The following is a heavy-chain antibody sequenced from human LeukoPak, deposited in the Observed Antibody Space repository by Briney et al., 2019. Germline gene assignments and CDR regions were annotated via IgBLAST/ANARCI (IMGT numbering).Heavy chain of an antibody. CDR2: ISAYNGNT. V-gene: IGHV1-18*01. CDR1: GYTFTSYG. Sequence: GASVKVSCKASGYTFTSYGISWVRQAPGQGLEWVGWISAYNGNTNYAQKLQGRVTMTTDTSTSTAYMELRSLRSDDTAVYYCARDQGSYYDSSGYYSPPYYFDYWGQGTLVTVSS. D-gene: IGHD3-22*01. CDR3: ARDQGSYYDSSGYYSPPYYFDY. J-gene: IGHJ4*02.